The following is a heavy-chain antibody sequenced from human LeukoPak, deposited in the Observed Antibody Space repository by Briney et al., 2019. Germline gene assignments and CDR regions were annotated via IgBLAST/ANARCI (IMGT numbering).Heavy chain of an antibody. CDR3: ARHPIAAGGAYNWFDP. CDR2: IYPDDSNT. CDR1: GYSFTTYW. Sequence: GESLKIFCKGSGYSFTTYWIGWVRQMPGKGLEWMGIIYPDDSNTRYSPSFQGQVTISADKSINTAYLQWISLKASDTAIYYCARHPIAAGGAYNWFDPWGQGTLVTVSS. D-gene: IGHD6-13*01. V-gene: IGHV5-51*01. J-gene: IGHJ5*02.